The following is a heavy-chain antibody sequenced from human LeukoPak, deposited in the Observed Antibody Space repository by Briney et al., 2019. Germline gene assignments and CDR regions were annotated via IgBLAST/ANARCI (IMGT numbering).Heavy chain of an antibody. Sequence: GGSLRLSCAASGFTFSSYGMHWVRQAPRKGLEWVAFTRYDGSNKYYADSVKGRFTISRDNSKNTLYLQMNSLRAEDTAVYYCAKDRFWSGYDAFDIWGQGTMVTVSS. CDR1: GFTFSSYG. D-gene: IGHD3-3*01. CDR2: TRYDGSNK. V-gene: IGHV3-30*02. CDR3: AKDRFWSGYDAFDI. J-gene: IGHJ3*02.